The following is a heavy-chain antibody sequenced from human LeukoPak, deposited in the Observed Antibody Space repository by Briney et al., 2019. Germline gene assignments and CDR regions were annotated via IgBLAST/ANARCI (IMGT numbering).Heavy chain of an antibody. CDR2: INHNGNVN. V-gene: IGHV3-7*03. CDR1: GFTFSSYC. Sequence: PGGSLRLSCAASGFTFSSYCMNRARQAPSKGLEWVASINHNGNVNYYVDSVKGRFTISRDNAKNSLYLQMSNLRAEDTAVYFCARGGGLDVWGQGATVTVSS. J-gene: IGHJ6*02. CDR3: ARGGGLDV. D-gene: IGHD3-16*01.